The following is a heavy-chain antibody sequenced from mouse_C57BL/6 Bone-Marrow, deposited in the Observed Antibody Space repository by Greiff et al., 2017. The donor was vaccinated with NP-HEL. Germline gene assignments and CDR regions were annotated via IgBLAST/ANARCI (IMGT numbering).Heavy chain of an antibody. J-gene: IGHJ4*01. D-gene: IGHD2-3*01. V-gene: IGHV1-74*01. Sequence: VQLQQPGAELVKPGASVKVSCKASGYTFTSYWMHWVKQRPGQGLEWIGRIHPSDSDTNYNQKIKGKATLTVDTSSRTAYMQLSSLTSEDSAVYYCASYDGYPFYAMDYWGQGTSVTVSS. CDR3: ASYDGYPFYAMDY. CDR2: IHPSDSDT. CDR1: GYTFTSYW.